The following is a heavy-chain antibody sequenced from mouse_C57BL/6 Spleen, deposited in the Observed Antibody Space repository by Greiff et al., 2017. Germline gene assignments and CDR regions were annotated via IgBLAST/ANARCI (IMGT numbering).Heavy chain of an antibody. J-gene: IGHJ1*03. CDR1: GYSITSDY. CDR2: ISYSGST. D-gene: IGHD2-4*01. V-gene: IGHV3-8*01. Sequence: EVQLKESGPGLAKPSQTLSLTCSVTGYSITSDYWNWIRKFPGNKLEYMGYISYSGSTYYNPYLKSRLFITLDTSKNQYYLQLKSVTSEDTATYYGARRRYDYGWYFDVWGTGTTVTVSS. CDR3: ARRRYDYGWYFDV.